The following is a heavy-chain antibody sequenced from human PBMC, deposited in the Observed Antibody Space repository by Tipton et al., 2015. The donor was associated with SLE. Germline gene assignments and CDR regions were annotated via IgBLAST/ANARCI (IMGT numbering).Heavy chain of an antibody. J-gene: IGHJ6*03. CDR3: ASCVNYYYYYMDV. V-gene: IGHV4-61*02. CDR2: IYTSGST. CDR1: GGSISSGSYY. Sequence: LRLSCTVSGGSISSGSYYWSWIRQPAGKGLEWIGRIYTSGSTNYNPSLKSRVTISVDTSKNQFSLKLSSVTAADTAVYYCASCVNYYYYYMDVWGKGTTVTVSS.